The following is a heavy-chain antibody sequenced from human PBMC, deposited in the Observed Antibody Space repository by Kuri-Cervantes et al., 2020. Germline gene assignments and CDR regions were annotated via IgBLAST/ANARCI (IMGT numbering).Heavy chain of an antibody. CDR1: GFTFSSYA. Sequence: GGSLRLSCAASGFTFSSYAMHWVRQAPGKGPEWISYISSGTSVIHYSDPVKGRFAIARDNAKNSLYLQMNSLRDEDTAVYYCARDYDWAFDIWGQGTMVTVSS. V-gene: IGHV3-48*02. CDR2: ISSGTSVI. CDR3: ARDYDWAFDI. J-gene: IGHJ3*02. D-gene: IGHD3-9*01.